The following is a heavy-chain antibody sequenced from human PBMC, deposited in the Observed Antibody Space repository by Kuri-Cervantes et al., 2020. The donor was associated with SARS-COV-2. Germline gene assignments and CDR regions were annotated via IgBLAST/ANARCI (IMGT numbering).Heavy chain of an antibody. J-gene: IGHJ3*02. V-gene: IGHV3-20*04. CDR1: GFTFDDYG. CDR3: ASGTVTTHAFDI. D-gene: IGHD4-17*01. CDR2: INWNGGST. Sequence: GESLKISCAASGFTFDDYGMSWVRQAPGKGLEWVSGINWNGGSTGYADSVKGRFTISRDNAKNSLYLQMNSLRAEDTAVYYCASGTVTTHAFDIWGQGTMVTVSS.